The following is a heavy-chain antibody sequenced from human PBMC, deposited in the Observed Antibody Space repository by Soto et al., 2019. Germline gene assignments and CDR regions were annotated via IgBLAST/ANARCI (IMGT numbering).Heavy chain of an antibody. Sequence: SETLSLTCTVSVGSSSRGGYYWSWIRQHPGKGLEWIGYIYYSGSTYYNPSLKSRVTISVDTSKNQFSLKLSSVTAAATAVYYCARLLLWFGESPYYYGMDVWGQGPTVTVSS. CDR1: VGSSSRGGYY. J-gene: IGHJ6*02. CDR3: ARLLLWFGESPYYYGMDV. V-gene: IGHV4-31*03. CDR2: IYYSGST. D-gene: IGHD3-10*01.